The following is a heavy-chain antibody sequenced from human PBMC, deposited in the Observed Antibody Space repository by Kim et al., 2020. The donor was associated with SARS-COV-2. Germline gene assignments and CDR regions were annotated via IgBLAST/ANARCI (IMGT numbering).Heavy chain of an antibody. V-gene: IGHV3-7*01. CDR2: IKQDGSEK. CDR3: ARDRIQYYYDSSGYYYYFDY. J-gene: IGHJ4*02. Sequence: GGSLRLSCAASGFTFSSYWMSWVRQAPGKGLEWVANIKQDGSEKYYVDSVKGRFTISRDNAKNSLYLQMNSLRAEDTAVYYCARDRIQYYYDSSGYYYYFDYWGQGTLVTVSS. CDR1: GFTFSSYW. D-gene: IGHD3-22*01.